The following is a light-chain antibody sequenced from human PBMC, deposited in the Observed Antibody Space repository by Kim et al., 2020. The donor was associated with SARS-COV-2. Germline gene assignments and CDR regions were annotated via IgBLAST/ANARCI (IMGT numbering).Light chain of an antibody. V-gene: IGKV1-27*01. CDR2: AAS. CDR1: KDIANS. CDR3: QKYNSAPWT. J-gene: IGKJ1*01. Sequence: ASVGDRVTITCRASKDIANSLAWYQQKPGKVPQVLIYAASTLQSGVPSRFSGSGSGTELTLTIGSLQTEDVATYYCQKYNSAPWTFGPGTKVDIK.